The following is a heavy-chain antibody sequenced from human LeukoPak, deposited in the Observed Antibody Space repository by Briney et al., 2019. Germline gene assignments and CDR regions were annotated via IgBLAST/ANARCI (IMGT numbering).Heavy chain of an antibody. J-gene: IGHJ5*02. V-gene: IGHV1-8*01. CDR1: GYTFTSYD. CDR3: ARVVWDIVVVPAAWFDP. Sequence: ASVKASCKASGYTFTSYDINWVRQATGQGLEWMGWMNPNSGNTGYAQKFQGRVTMTRNTSISTAYMELSSLRSEDTAVYYCARVVWDIVVVPAAWFDPWGQGTLVTVSS. D-gene: IGHD2-2*01. CDR2: MNPNSGNT.